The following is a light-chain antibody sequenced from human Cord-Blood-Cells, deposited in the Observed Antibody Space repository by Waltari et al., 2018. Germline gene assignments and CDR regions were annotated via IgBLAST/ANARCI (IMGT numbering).Light chain of an antibody. CDR2: AAS. CDR1: QSISSY. Sequence: DIQMTQSPSSLSASVGDRVTITSRASQSISSYLNWYQQKPGKAPKLLIYAASSLQTGVPARFSGSGSGTDFTLTISSLQPEDVATYYCQQSYSTPLTFGGGTKVEIK. V-gene: IGKV1-39*01. CDR3: QQSYSTPLT. J-gene: IGKJ4*01.